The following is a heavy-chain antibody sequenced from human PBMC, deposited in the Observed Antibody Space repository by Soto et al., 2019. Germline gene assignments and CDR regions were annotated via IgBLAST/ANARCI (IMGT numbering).Heavy chain of an antibody. V-gene: IGHV3-23*01. Sequence: GSLRLSCAASGFTFSSYAMSWVRQAPGKGLEWVSAISGSGGSTYYADSVKGRFTISRDNSKNTLYLQMNSLRAEDTAVYYCAKDPLDSSSLSPFDYWGQGTLVTVSS. J-gene: IGHJ4*02. D-gene: IGHD6-13*01. CDR3: AKDPLDSSSLSPFDY. CDR1: GFTFSSYA. CDR2: ISGSGGST.